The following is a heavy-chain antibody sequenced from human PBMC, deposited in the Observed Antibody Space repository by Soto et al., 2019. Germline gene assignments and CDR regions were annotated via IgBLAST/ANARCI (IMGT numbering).Heavy chain of an antibody. D-gene: IGHD1-26*01. CDR2: IYHSGST. CDR3: ARAGGLGAIAADY. V-gene: IGHV4-30-2*01. Sequence: SETLSLTCAVSGGSISSGGYSWSWIRQPPGKGLEWIGYIYHSGSTYYNPSLKSRVTISVDRSKNQFSLKLSSVTAADTAVYYCARAGGLGAIAADYWGQGTLVTVSS. CDR1: GGSISSGGYS. J-gene: IGHJ4*02.